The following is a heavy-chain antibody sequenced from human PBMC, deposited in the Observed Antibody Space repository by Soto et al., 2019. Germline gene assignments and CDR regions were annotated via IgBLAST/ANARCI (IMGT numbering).Heavy chain of an antibody. CDR3: ARHGCSSPSCSFDY. J-gene: IGHJ4*02. D-gene: IGHD2-2*01. CDR2: ISPSSSTM. Sequence: QTGGSLRLSCAASGFSFTSSSMNWLRQAPGKGLEWVSYISPSSSTMYYADSVKGRFTISRDNAKNSLYLEVNSLRVEDTAVYFCARHGCSSPSCSFDYWGQGIMVTGSS. V-gene: IGHV3-48*01. CDR1: GFSFTSSS.